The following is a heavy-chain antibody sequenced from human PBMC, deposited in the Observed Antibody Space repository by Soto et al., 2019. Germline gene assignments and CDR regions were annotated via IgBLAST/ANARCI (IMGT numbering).Heavy chain of an antibody. J-gene: IGHJ6*02. Sequence: QVQMVQSGPEVKKPGSSVRVSCKASGNTFSDSALSWVRQAPGRGLEWMGGIIPIFGLSDYSQKFLGRVTITADESRTTAYMELKNLRPDDTAIYYCAREAHASGVGYSYYAMDVWGQGTTVTVSS. V-gene: IGHV1-69*01. D-gene: IGHD2-21*01. CDR2: IIPIFGLS. CDR3: AREAHASGVGYSYYAMDV. CDR1: GNTFSDSA.